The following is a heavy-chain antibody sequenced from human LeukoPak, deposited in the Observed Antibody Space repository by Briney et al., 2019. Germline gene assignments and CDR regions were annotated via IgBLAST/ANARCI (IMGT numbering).Heavy chain of an antibody. Sequence: SETLSLTCAVYGGSIRAYYWSWIRQAPGKGLEWIAEINHNESTNYNPFLKSRVTISVDMSKSQFSLRLNSVTAADTAVYYCAGTRSGYIYGYAEGYYFDYWGQGTLVTVSS. CDR2: INHNEST. CDR3: AGTRSGYIYGYAEGYYFDY. CDR1: GGSIRAYY. V-gene: IGHV4-34*01. D-gene: IGHD5-18*01. J-gene: IGHJ4*02.